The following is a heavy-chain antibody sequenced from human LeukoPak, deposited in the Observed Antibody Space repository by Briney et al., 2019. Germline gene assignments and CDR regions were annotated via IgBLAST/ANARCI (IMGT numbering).Heavy chain of an antibody. Sequence: GSLRLSCAASVFTFSSYSMNLVRQPPGKGLEWIGEINHSGSTNYNPSLKSRVTISVDTSKNQFSLKLSSVTAADTAVYYCVRLSPYYDFWSGYQKRLFNWFDPWGQGTLVTVSS. CDR2: INHSGST. CDR1: VFTFSSYS. V-gene: IGHV4-34*01. CDR3: VRLSPYYDFWSGYQKRLFNWFDP. J-gene: IGHJ5*02. D-gene: IGHD3-3*01.